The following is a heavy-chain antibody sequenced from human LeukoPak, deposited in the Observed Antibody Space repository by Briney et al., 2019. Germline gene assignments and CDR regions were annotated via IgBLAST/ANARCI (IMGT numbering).Heavy chain of an antibody. J-gene: IGHJ4*02. D-gene: IGHD5-24*01. CDR2: IRGSGGTT. Sequence: GGSLRLSCAASGFTFTSSDMSRVRQAPGKGLEWVSTIRGSGGTTYYADSVKGRFIVSRDNSRDTLYLQMNSLRVDDTAVYYCATGNYGYNYDYWGQGTLVTVSS. CDR3: ATGNYGYNYDY. CDR1: GFTFTSSD. V-gene: IGHV3-23*01.